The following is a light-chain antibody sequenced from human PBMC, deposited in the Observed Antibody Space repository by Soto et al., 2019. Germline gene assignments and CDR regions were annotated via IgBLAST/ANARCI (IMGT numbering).Light chain of an antibody. CDR3: QQYNSYSWT. J-gene: IGKJ1*01. CDR2: DAS. Sequence: DIQMTQSPSTLSASVGDRVTITCRASQSISSWLAWYQQKPGKAPKLLIYDASSLASGVPSRFSGSGSGTESTLTISSLQPDHFATYYCQQYNSYSWTFGQGTKVEIK. CDR1: QSISSW. V-gene: IGKV1-5*01.